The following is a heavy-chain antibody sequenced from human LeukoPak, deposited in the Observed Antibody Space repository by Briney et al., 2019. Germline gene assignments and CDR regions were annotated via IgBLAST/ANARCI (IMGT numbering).Heavy chain of an antibody. CDR1: GGSISSYY. Sequence: SETLSLTCTVSGGSISSYYWSWIRQPPGKGLEWIGYIYYSGSTNSNPSLKSRVTISVDTSKNQFSLKLSSVTAADTAVYYCARDLKGEWVGVTVTTFDYWGQGTLVTVSS. CDR2: IYYSGST. V-gene: IGHV4-59*12. CDR3: ARDLKGEWVGVTVTTFDY. D-gene: IGHD4-11*01. J-gene: IGHJ4*02.